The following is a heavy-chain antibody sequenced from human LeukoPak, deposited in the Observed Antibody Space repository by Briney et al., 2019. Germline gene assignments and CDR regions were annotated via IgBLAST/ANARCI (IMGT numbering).Heavy chain of an antibody. CDR3: ARDIGWELRYYFDY. D-gene: IGHD1-7*01. Sequence: GASVKVSCKASGYTFTVYYLHWVRQAPGQGLEWMGWIDPNTGGTNYAQKFQGRVTMTRDTSISTAYMDPSRLRSDDTAVYYCARDIGWELRYYFDYWGQGSLVTVSS. J-gene: IGHJ4*02. CDR1: GYTFTVYY. CDR2: IDPNTGGT. V-gene: IGHV1-2*02.